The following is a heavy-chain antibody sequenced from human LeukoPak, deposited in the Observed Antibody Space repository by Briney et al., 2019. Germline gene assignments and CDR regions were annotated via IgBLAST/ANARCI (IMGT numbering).Heavy chain of an antibody. D-gene: IGHD3-22*01. CDR3: ARDLDYYDSTWFDP. CDR1: GGSISSYY. J-gene: IGHJ5*02. V-gene: IGHV4-4*07. Sequence: SETLSLTCTVSGGSISSYYWSWIRQPAGEGLEWIGRLHTSGSTHCNPSLKSRVTMSVDTSKNQFSLKLSSVTAADTAVYYCARDLDYYDSTWFDPWGQGTLVTVSS. CDR2: LHTSGST.